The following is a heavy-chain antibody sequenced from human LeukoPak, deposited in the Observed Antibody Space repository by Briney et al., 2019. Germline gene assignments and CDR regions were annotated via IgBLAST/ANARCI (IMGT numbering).Heavy chain of an antibody. D-gene: IGHD1-26*01. J-gene: IGHJ5*02. CDR3: ARDDGGSTGRFDP. CDR1: GGSISSTSYY. CDR2: INYSGST. V-gene: IGHV4-39*07. Sequence: SETLSLTCTVSGGSISSTSYYWGWIRQPPGKGLEWIGSINYSGSTYYNPSLKSRVTLSIDTSKNHFSLNLNSVTAADTAVFYCARDDGGSTGRFDPWGQGTLVTVSS.